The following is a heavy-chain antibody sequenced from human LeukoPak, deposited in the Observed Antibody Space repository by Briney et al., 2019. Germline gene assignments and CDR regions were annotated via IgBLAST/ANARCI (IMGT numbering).Heavy chain of an antibody. V-gene: IGHV4-39*01. CDR2: IFHSGNP. CDR1: GGSFGTTNHY. J-gene: IGHJ4*02. D-gene: IGHD2-15*01. Sequence: PSETLSLTCTDSGGSFGTTNHYWGWIRQPPGKGPEWIGSIFHSGNPFYNPSLKSRVTMAVDTAKSQFSLKLTSVTAADTAIYFCARHEGVVVASAPIGFDFWGQGTLVTVSS. CDR3: ARHEGVVVASAPIGFDF.